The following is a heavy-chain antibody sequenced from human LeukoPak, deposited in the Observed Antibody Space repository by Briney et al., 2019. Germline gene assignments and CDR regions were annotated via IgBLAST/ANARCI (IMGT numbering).Heavy chain of an antibody. CDR1: GGTFSSYA. CDR2: IIPIFGTA. D-gene: IGHD6-6*01. Sequence: ASVKVSCKASGGTFSSYAISWVRQAPGQGLEWMGGIIPIFGTANYAQKFQGRVTITTDESTSTAYMELSSLRSEDTAVYYCARVADSSSSPWFDPWGQGTLVTVSS. CDR3: ARVADSSSSPWFDP. V-gene: IGHV1-69*05. J-gene: IGHJ5*02.